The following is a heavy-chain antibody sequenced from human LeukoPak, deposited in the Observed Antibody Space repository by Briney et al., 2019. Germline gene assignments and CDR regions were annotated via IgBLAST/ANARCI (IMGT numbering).Heavy chain of an antibody. CDR3: ARDPSCCYEPFDY. CDR1: GFTFSSYA. CDR2: ISGSGGST. D-gene: IGHD2-2*01. Sequence: PGGSLRLSCAASGFTFSSYAMSWVRQAPGKGLEWVSAISGSGGSTYYADSVKGRFTISRDNSKNTLYLQMNSLRAEDTAVYYCARDPSCCYEPFDYWGQGTLVTVSS. V-gene: IGHV3-23*01. J-gene: IGHJ4*02.